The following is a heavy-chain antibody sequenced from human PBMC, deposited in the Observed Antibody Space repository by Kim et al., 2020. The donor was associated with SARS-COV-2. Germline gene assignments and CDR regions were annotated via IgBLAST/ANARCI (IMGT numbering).Heavy chain of an antibody. D-gene: IGHD3-22*01. Sequence: SETLSLTCTVSGVSISNYYWSWLRQPPGKGLEWIGYIFHSGTTNYNPSLESRVTISADMSKNQFSLKLRSVTAADTAVYYCASGGDTTGYYYGNWFDPWGQGTLVTVSS. J-gene: IGHJ5*02. V-gene: IGHV4-59*01. CDR3: ASGGDTTGYYYGNWFDP. CDR1: GVSISNYY. CDR2: IFHSGTT.